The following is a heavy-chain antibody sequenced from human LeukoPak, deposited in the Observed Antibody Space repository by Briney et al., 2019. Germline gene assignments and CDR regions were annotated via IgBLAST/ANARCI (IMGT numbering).Heavy chain of an antibody. V-gene: IGHV3-23*01. J-gene: IGHJ3*02. CDR2: ISGSGGST. D-gene: IGHD6-19*01. CDR3: AKGWDSSGWYSDDAFDI. Sequence: QPGGSLRLSYAASGFTFSSYAMSWVRQAPGKGLEWVSAISGSGGSTYYADSVKGRFTISRDNSKNTLYLQMNSLRAEDTAVYYCAKGWDSSGWYSDDAFDIWGQGTMVTVSS. CDR1: GFTFSSYA.